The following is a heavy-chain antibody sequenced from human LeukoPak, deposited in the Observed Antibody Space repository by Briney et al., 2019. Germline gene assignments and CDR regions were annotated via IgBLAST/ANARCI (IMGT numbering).Heavy chain of an antibody. CDR2: IYPGESDT. CDR1: GYSVTSYW. CDR3: ARRGMATTSANWFDP. Sequence: GESLTISCKGSGYSVTSYWIGCVRQMPGKGLEWMGIIYPGESDTRYSPSFQGQVSISADKSNSTAYLQWSSLKASDTAMYYCARRGMATTSANWFDPWGQGTLVTVSS. D-gene: IGHD5-24*01. J-gene: IGHJ5*02. V-gene: IGHV5-51*01.